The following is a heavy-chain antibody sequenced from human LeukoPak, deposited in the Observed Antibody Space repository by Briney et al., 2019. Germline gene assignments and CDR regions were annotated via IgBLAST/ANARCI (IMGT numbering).Heavy chain of an antibody. CDR1: GGSISSSSYY. J-gene: IGHJ4*02. CDR2: IYYSGST. D-gene: IGHD5-18*01. Sequence: SETLSLTCTVSGGSISSSSYYWGWIRQPPGKGLEWIGSIYYSGSTYYNPSLKSRVTISVDTSKNQFSLKLSSVTAADTAVYYCAKKDTAMVSDWGQGTLVTVSS. CDR3: AKKDTAMVSD. V-gene: IGHV4-39*01.